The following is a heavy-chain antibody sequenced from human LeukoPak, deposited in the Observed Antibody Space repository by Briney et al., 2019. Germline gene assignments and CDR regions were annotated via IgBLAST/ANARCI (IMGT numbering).Heavy chain of an antibody. Sequence: GGSLRLSCAASGFIFDDYGMSWVRQAPGKGLEWVSDINWNGGTGYADSVKGRFTISRDNAKNSLYLQMNSLRAEDTAFYYCARDYYDSSGYYYGFDYWGQGTLVTVSS. J-gene: IGHJ4*02. CDR1: GFIFDDYG. V-gene: IGHV3-20*04. CDR3: ARDYYDSSGYYYGFDY. D-gene: IGHD3-22*01. CDR2: INWNGGT.